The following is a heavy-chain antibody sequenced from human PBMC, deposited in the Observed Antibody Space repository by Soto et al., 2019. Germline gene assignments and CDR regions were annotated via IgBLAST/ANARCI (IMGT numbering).Heavy chain of an antibody. D-gene: IGHD4-17*01. Sequence: TLSLTCTVSGGSISSGGYYWSWIRQHPGKGLEWIGYIYYSGSTYYNPSLKSRVTISVDTSKNQFSLKLSSVTAADTAVYYCARDTNPDPYGDRSFDYWGQGTLVTVSS. CDR1: GGSISSGGYY. CDR2: IYYSGST. J-gene: IGHJ4*02. V-gene: IGHV4-31*03. CDR3: ARDTNPDPYGDRSFDY.